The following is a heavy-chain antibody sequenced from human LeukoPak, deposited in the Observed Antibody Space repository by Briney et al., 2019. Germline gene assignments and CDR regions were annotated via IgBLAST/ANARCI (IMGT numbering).Heavy chain of an antibody. CDR2: IGVTGDT. V-gene: IGHV3-13*01. Sequence: PGGSLRLSCAASGFTFSKDDFHWVRQAPGKGLEWVAAIGVTGDTYYADSVKGRFTISREDAANSLYLQMRSLGAGDTALYYCIKEFCGSRAACAGGSYYDFWGRGALVTVSS. CDR1: GFTFSKDD. J-gene: IGHJ2*01. D-gene: IGHD2-15*01. CDR3: IKEFCGSRAACAGGSYYDF.